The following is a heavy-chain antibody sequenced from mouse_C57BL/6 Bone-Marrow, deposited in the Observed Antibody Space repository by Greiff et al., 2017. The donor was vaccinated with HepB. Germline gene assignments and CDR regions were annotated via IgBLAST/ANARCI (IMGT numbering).Heavy chain of an antibody. CDR3: AREEDPFDY. J-gene: IGHJ2*01. CDR2: IDPSDSYT. Sequence: VQLQQPGAELVKPGASVKLSCKASGYTFTSYWMQWVKQRPGQGLEWIGEIDPSDSYTNYNQKFKGKATLTVDTSSSTAYMQLSSLTSEDSAVYYCAREEDPFDYWGQGTTLTVSS. V-gene: IGHV1-50*01. CDR1: GYTFTSYW.